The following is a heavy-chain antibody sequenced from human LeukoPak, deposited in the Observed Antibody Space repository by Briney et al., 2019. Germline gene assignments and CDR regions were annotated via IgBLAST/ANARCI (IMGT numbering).Heavy chain of an antibody. CDR3: ARELTIFGVVTNDY. Sequence: PSETLSLTCTVSGGSISSGSYYWSWIRQPAGKGLEWIGRIYTSGGTNYNPSLKSRVTISVDTSKNQFSLKLSSVTAADTAVYYCARELTIFGVVTNDYWGQGTLVTVSS. V-gene: IGHV4-61*02. D-gene: IGHD3-3*01. J-gene: IGHJ4*02. CDR1: GGSISSGSYY. CDR2: IYTSGGT.